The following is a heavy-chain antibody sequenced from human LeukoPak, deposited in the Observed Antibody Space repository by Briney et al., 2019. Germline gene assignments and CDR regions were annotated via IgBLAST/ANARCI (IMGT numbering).Heavy chain of an antibody. D-gene: IGHD6-19*01. V-gene: IGHV4-30-4*08. CDR3: ARDLAGSGYDAFDI. CDR1: GGSISSGDYY. J-gene: IGHJ3*02. CDR2: IYYSGGT. Sequence: SQTLSLTCTVSGGSISSGDYYWSWIRQPPGKGLEWIGYIYYSGGTYYNSSLKSRVTISVDTSKNQFSLKLSSVTAADTAVYYCARDLAGSGYDAFDIWGQGTMVTVSS.